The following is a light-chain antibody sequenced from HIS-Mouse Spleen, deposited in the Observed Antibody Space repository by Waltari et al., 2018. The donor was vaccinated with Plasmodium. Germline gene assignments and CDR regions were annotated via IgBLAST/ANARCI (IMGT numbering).Light chain of an antibody. J-gene: IGLJ1*01. CDR1: KLGDKY. CDR2: EDS. Sequence: SYELTQPPSVSVSPGQTASITCSGDKLGDKYACWYQQKPGQAPVLVVYEDSGRPSGSPGRLSGSNSWNPATLTISRVEAGDEADYYCQVWDSSSDHYVFGTGTKVTVL. CDR3: QVWDSSSDHYV. V-gene: IGLV3-1*01.